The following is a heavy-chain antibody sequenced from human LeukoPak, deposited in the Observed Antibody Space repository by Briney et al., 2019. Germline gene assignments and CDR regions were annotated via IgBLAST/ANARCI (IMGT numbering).Heavy chain of an antibody. Sequence: PSETLSLTCTVSGGSISSSSYYWGWVRQPPGTGLEWIGSIYYSGSTYYNPSLKSRVTISVDTSKNQFSLKLSSVTAADTAVYYCASLNSGYDSGGSIDYWGQGTLVSVSS. D-gene: IGHD5-12*01. J-gene: IGHJ4*02. CDR1: GGSISSSSYY. CDR2: IYYSGST. V-gene: IGHV4-39*07. CDR3: ASLNSGYDSGGSIDY.